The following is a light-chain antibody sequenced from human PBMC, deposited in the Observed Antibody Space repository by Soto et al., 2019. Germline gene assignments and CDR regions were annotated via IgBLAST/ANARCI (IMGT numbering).Light chain of an antibody. V-gene: IGLV2-8*01. Sequence: QSALTQPPSASGSPGQSVTISCTGTSSDVGGYNYVSWYQQHPGKDPKLMIYEVSSRPSGVPDRFSGSKSDNTASLTVSGLQADDEADYYCSSYAGSNNYVVFGGGTKLTVL. CDR1: SSDVGGYNY. J-gene: IGLJ2*01. CDR3: SSYAGSNNYVV. CDR2: EVS.